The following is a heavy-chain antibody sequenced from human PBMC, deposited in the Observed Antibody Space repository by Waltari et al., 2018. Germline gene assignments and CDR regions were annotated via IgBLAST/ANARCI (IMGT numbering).Heavy chain of an antibody. D-gene: IGHD2-2*01. CDR3: ARSQLKVYFYYYYGMDV. CDR2: INHSGST. Sequence: QVQLQQWGAGLLKPSETLSLTCAVYGGSFSGYYWSWIRQPPGKGLEWIGEINHSGSTNYNPSLKSRVTISVDTSKNQFSLKLSSVTAADTAVYYCARSQLKVYFYYYYGMDVWGQGTTVTVSS. V-gene: IGHV4-34*01. J-gene: IGHJ6*02. CDR1: GGSFSGYY.